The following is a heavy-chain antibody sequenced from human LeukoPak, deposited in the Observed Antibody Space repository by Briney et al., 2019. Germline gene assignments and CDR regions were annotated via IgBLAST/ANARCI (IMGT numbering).Heavy chain of an antibody. V-gene: IGHV1-18*01. CDR2: ITTYNGNT. J-gene: IGHJ4*02. Sequence: ASVKVSCKASGYTFRDFGISWVRQAPGQGLEWMGWITTYNGNTNYIQKLQGRVTMTTDTSTSTAYMELRSLRSDDTAVYYCARGPYYDSWSGAGYWGQGTLVTV. D-gene: IGHD3-3*01. CDR1: GYTFRDFG. CDR3: ARGPYYDSWSGAGY.